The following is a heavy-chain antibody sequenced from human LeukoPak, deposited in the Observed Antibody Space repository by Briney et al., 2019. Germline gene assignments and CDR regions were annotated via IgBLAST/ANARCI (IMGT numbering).Heavy chain of an antibody. V-gene: IGHV5-51*01. CDR2: IYPGDSDT. Sequence: GESLKISCKGSGYSLTSYWIAWVRQMPGKGLGWVGIIYPGDSDTRYSPSFQGQVTISADKSISTAYLQWSSLKASDTAMYYCARHANYYGSGSYAPGYYYMDVWGKGTTVTISS. D-gene: IGHD3-10*01. CDR1: GYSLTSYW. J-gene: IGHJ6*03. CDR3: ARHANYYGSGSYAPGYYYMDV.